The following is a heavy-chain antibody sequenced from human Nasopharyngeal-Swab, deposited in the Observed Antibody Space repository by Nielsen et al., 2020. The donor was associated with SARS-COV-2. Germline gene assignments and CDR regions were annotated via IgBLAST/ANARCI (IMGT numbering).Heavy chain of an antibody. CDR2: VSSTSSYI. V-gene: IGHV3-21*04. CDR3: AKDRDSSGWYEKTSPFDY. CDR1: GFTFSSYS. Sequence: GESLKISCAASGFTFSSYSMNWVRQAPGKGLEWVSSVSSTSSYIYYADSLKGRFTISRDNAKNSLYLQLNSLRAEDTAVYYCAKDRDSSGWYEKTSPFDYWGQGTLVTVSS. D-gene: IGHD6-19*01. J-gene: IGHJ4*02.